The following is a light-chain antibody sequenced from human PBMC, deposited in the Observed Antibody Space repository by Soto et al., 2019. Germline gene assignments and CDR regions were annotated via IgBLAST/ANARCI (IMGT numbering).Light chain of an antibody. J-gene: IGKJ2*01. CDR3: QQYYATPLT. Sequence: DIVMAQSPDSLAVSLGEMATINCKSSQSVLSSSDRRNYLAWYQQKPGQPLKLLLYWASIRESGVPDRFSGSGSGTDFTLPISSLQAEDVAVYYCQQYYATPLTFGQGTKLEI. CDR1: QSVLSSSDRRNY. V-gene: IGKV4-1*01. CDR2: WAS.